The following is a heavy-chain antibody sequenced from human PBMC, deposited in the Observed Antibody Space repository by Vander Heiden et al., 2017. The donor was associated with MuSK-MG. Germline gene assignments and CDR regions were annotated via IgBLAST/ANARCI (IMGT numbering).Heavy chain of an antibody. Sequence: QVQLQESGPGLVKPSETLSLTCSVSGGSISNYYWSWLRQPPGKGLEWIGNIHYSGNTNYNPSLKNRITISVDTSKNQFSLKMSSLTAADTAMYYCARRGSGYPYYFGYWGQGTLVTVSS. CDR3: ARRGSGYPYYFGY. CDR1: GGSISNYY. J-gene: IGHJ4*02. D-gene: IGHD3-22*01. CDR2: IHYSGNT. V-gene: IGHV4-59*08.